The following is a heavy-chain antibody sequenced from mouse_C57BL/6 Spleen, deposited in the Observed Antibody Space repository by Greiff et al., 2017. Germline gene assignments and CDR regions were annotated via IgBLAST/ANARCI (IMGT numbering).Heavy chain of an antibody. CDR2: IWSGGST. Sequence: VQLQESGPGLVQPSQSLSITCTVSGFSLTSYGVHWVRQSPGKGLEWLGVIWSGGSTDYNAAFISRLSISKDNSKSQVFFKMNSLQADDTAIYYCAREGGVVATDYYAMDYWGQGTSVTVSS. V-gene: IGHV2-2*01. D-gene: IGHD1-1*01. J-gene: IGHJ4*01. CDR3: AREGGVVATDYYAMDY. CDR1: GFSLTSYG.